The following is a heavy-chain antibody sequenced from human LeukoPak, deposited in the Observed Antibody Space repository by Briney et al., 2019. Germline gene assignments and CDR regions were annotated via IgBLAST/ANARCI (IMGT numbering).Heavy chain of an antibody. J-gene: IGHJ3*02. CDR3: ARERQDTILHSGAFDI. V-gene: IGHV3-30-3*01. D-gene: IGHD2-21*01. CDR1: GFPFSNYF. Sequence: PGRSLRLSCAASGFPFSNYFMHWVRQAPGKGLEWVADIPCDGSHTFYVESVKGRFPISRDNSKNTLYLQMNSRRAEDTAVYFWARERQDTILHSGAFDIWGQGTMVTVSS. CDR2: IPCDGSHT.